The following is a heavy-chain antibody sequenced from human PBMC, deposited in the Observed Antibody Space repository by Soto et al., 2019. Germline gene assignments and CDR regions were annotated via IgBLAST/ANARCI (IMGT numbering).Heavy chain of an antibody. V-gene: IGHV3-23*01. CDR1: GFIFSSYA. CDR3: EKEKISTRCCNWFDP. D-gene: IGHD2-2*01. J-gene: IGHJ5*02. Sequence: ELQLLESGGGLVQPGGSLRLSCAASGFIFSSYAMSWVRQAPGKGLEWVSAISGSGGSTYYADSVKGRFIISRDNSKNTLYLKMNSLRAEDTAVYYCEKEKISTRCCNWFDPWGQGTLVTVSS. CDR2: ISGSGGST.